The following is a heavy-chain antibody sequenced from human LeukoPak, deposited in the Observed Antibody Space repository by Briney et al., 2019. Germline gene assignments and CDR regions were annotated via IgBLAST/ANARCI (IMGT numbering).Heavy chain of an antibody. J-gene: IGHJ4*02. CDR1: GYTFTSYS. Sequence: ASVKVSCKASGYTFTSYSINWVRQAPGQGLEWMGWISAYNGNTNYAQKLQGRVTMTTDTSTSTAYMELRSLRSDDTAVYYCARGGHGTSVAVAGTGDYWGQGTLVTVSS. D-gene: IGHD6-19*01. CDR2: ISAYNGNT. V-gene: IGHV1-18*01. CDR3: ARGGHGTSVAVAGTGDY.